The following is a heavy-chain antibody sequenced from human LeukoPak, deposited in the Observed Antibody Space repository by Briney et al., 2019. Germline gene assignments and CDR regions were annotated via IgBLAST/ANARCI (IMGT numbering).Heavy chain of an antibody. CDR3: AKVRGYCTNGVCYSVDY. J-gene: IGHJ4*02. Sequence: GGSLRLSCAASGFTLSSYAMRWARQARGRGLEWVSAISGSGGSTYYADSVKGRFTISRHNSKNTLYLQMSSLRAEDTAVYYCAKVRGYCTNGVCYSVDYWGQGTLFTVSS. CDR1: GFTLSSYA. CDR2: ISGSGGST. D-gene: IGHD2-8*01. V-gene: IGHV3-23*01.